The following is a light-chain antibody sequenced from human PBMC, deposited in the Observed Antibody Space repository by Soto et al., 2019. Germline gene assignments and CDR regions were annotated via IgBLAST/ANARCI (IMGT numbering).Light chain of an antibody. CDR3: QQSFSVPHT. J-gene: IGKJ5*01. CDR1: RPIGSH. Sequence: FHMTHSRSSLSASLGYIVTITCQARRPIGSHLNWYQQKPGKAPRLLIYSTSNLQSGVPSGFSGSGSGTNFSLTISNLQPEDFATYQCQQSFSVPHTFGQGTRLEI. V-gene: IGKV1-39*01. CDR2: STS.